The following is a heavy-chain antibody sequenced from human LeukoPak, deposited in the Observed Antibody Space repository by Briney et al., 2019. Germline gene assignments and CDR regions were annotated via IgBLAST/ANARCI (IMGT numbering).Heavy chain of an antibody. J-gene: IGHJ3*02. D-gene: IGHD6-19*01. Sequence: PGGSLRLSCAASGFTFDDYAMHWVRQAPGKGLEWVSGISWNSGSIGYADSVKGRFTISRDNAKNSLYLQMNSLRAEDTALYYCAKDIGGPFFLWAGTDAFDIWGQGTMVTVSS. V-gene: IGHV3-9*01. CDR2: ISWNSGSI. CDR1: GFTFDDYA. CDR3: AKDIGGPFFLWAGTDAFDI.